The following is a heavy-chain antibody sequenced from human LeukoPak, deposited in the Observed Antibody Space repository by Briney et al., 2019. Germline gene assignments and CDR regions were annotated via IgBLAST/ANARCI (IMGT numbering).Heavy chain of an antibody. CDR1: GYRFTSYW. J-gene: IGHJ4*02. CDR2: IYPGDSDN. Sequence: GESLKISCKGSGYRFTSYWIGWVRQMPGKGLEWMGIIYPGDSDNRYSPSFQGQVTTSADKSISTAYLQWSSLKASDTAMHYCERRTLGGDIVNFDYWGQGTLVTVSS. D-gene: IGHD3-16*01. V-gene: IGHV5-51*01. CDR3: ERRTLGGDIVNFDY.